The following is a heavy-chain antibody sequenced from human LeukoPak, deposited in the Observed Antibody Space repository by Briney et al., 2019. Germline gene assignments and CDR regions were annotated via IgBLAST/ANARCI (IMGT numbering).Heavy chain of an antibody. V-gene: IGHV4-59*10. CDR3: AAMTPDYYYYYMDV. CDR2: IYTSGST. CDR1: GGSFSGYY. D-gene: IGHD4-11*01. Sequence: SETLSLTCAVYGGSFSGYYWSWIRQPAGKGLEWIGRIYTSGSTSYNPSLKSRVTMSVDTSKNQFSLKLSSVTAADTAVYYCAAMTPDYYYYYMDVWGKGTTVTVSS. J-gene: IGHJ6*03.